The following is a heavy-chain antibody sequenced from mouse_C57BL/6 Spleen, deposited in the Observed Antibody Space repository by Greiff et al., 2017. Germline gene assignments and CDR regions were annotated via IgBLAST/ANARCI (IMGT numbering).Heavy chain of an antibody. D-gene: IGHD3-3*01. CDR3: ARGDRTGFAY. Sequence: QVQLQQPGAELVRPGSSVKLSCKASGYTFTSYWMHWVKQRPIQGLEWIGNIDPSDSETHYNQKFTDKATLTVAKSSSTAYMQLSSLTSEDSAVYYCARGDRTGFAYWGQGTLVTVSA. CDR1: GYTFTSYW. V-gene: IGHV1-52*01. CDR2: IDPSDSET. J-gene: IGHJ3*01.